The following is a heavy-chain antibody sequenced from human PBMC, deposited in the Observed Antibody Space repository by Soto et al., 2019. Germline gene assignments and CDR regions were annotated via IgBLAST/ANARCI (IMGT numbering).Heavy chain of an antibody. CDR3: ARDQITAPVGRSFDX. CDR1: GFTFGRYS. Sequence: GGSLGLSCAASGFTFGRYSMNWVRQAPGKGLEWVSSISSSSSYIYYADSVKGRFTISRDNAKNSLYLQMNSLRADDTAVYYCARDQITAPVGRSFDXWGQGTLVTVSS. CDR2: ISSSSSYI. D-gene: IGHD6-13*01. J-gene: IGHJ4*02. V-gene: IGHV3-21*01.